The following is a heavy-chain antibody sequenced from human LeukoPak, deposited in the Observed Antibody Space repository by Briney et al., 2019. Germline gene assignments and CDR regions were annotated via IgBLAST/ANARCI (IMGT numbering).Heavy chain of an antibody. V-gene: IGHV4-39*01. J-gene: IGHJ5*02. CDR2: IYYSGST. Sequence: SETLSLTCTVSGGSISSSSYYWGWIRPPPGKGLEWIGSIYYSGSTYYNPSLKSRVTISVDTSKNQFSLKLSSVTAADTAVYYCASSREQQLVDNWFDPWGQGTLVTVSS. D-gene: IGHD6-13*01. CDR1: GGSISSSSYY. CDR3: ASSREQQLVDNWFDP.